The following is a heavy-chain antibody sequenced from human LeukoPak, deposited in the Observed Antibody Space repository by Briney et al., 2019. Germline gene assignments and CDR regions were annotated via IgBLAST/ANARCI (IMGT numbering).Heavy chain of an antibody. CDR2: INPNSGGT. D-gene: IGHD3-9*01. V-gene: IGHV1-2*06. CDR3: ARGALLRYFDWLPKGFQH. Sequence: GASVKVSCKASGYTFTGYYIHWVRQAPGQRLEWMGRINPNSGGTNYAQKFQGRVTMTRDTSISTAYMELSRLRSDDTAVYYCARGALLRYFDWLPKGFQHWGQGTLVTVSS. J-gene: IGHJ1*01. CDR1: GYTFTGYY.